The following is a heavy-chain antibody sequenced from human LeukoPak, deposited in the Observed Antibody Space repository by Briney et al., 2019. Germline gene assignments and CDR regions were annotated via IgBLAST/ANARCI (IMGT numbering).Heavy chain of an antibody. V-gene: IGHV3-30-3*01. CDR3: ARGEAPGTVFGGMAV. CDR1: GFTFSSYA. D-gene: IGHD3-16*01. Sequence: GGSLRLSCAASGFTFSSYAMHWVRQAPGKGLEWVAVISYDGSNKYYADSVKGRFTISRDNSKNTLYLQMNSLRSEDTAVYYCARGEAPGTVFGGMAVWGQGTAVTVSS. J-gene: IGHJ6*02. CDR2: ISYDGSNK.